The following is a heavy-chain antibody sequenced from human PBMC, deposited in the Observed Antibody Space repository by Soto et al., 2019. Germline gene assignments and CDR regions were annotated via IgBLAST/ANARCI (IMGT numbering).Heavy chain of an antibody. CDR3: ARGGVGAPPLGY. J-gene: IGHJ4*02. CDR1: GGSISSSSYY. V-gene: IGHV4-39*01. Sequence: SETLSLTCTVSGGSISSSSYYWGWIRQPPGKGLEWIGSIYYSGSTYYNPSLKSRVTISVDTSKNQFSLKLSSVTAADTAVYYCARGGVGAPPLGYWGQGTLVTVSS. CDR2: IYYSGST. D-gene: IGHD1-26*01.